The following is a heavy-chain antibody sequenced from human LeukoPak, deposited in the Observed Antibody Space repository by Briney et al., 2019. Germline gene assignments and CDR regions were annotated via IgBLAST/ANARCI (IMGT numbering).Heavy chain of an antibody. V-gene: IGHV1-8*02. D-gene: IGHD3-10*01. CDR3: ARRTTMLRGWGSSY. CDR2: MNPNTGNT. Sequence: ASVKVSCKASGYTFTSYDINWVRQATGQGLEWMGWMNPNTGNTGYAQKFQGRVTMTRDTSTRTAYMELSSLRSEDTAVYYCARRTTMLRGWGSSYWGQGTLVTVSS. J-gene: IGHJ4*02. CDR1: GYTFTSYD.